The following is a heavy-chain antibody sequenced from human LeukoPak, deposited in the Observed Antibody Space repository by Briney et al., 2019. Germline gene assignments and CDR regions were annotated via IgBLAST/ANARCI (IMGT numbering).Heavy chain of an antibody. CDR1: GYTFTSCD. D-gene: IGHD2-15*01. J-gene: IGHJ5*02. Sequence: EASVKVSCKASGYTFTSCDINWVRQATGQGLEWMGWMNPNSGNTGYAQKFQGRVTMTRNTSISTAYMELSRLRSDDTAVYYCARSGLGYCSGGSCYRNWFDPWGQGTLVTVSS. V-gene: IGHV1-8*01. CDR2: MNPNSGNT. CDR3: ARSGLGYCSGGSCYRNWFDP.